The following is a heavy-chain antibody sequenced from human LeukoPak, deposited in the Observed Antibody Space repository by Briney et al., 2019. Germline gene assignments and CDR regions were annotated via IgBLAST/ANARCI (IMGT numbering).Heavy chain of an antibody. CDR3: ATRVTTTITTRGAFDI. CDR1: GFTFSSYA. V-gene: IGHV3-23*01. Sequence: GGSLRLSCAASGFTFSSYAKSWVRQAPGKGLEWVSVISGSGGSTYYADSVKGRFAISRDNSKNTLYLQMNSLSADDTAVYYCATRVTTTITTRGAFDIWGQGTMVTVSS. D-gene: IGHD4-11*01. J-gene: IGHJ3*02. CDR2: ISGSGGST.